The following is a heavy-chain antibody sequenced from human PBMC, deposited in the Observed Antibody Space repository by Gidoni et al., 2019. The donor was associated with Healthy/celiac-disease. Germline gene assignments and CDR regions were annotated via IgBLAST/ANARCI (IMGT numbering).Heavy chain of an antibody. Sequence: EVQLVESGGGLVQPGRSLRLSCVASGFPFAVYAMHWFRQAPGKGLEGVSGMSWNSGSIGYADSVKVRFIISRDNAKNSLYLQMNSLRAEDTALYYCAKGSGYYYDSSGRLWDYWGQGTLVTVSS. V-gene: IGHV3-9*01. CDR1: GFPFAVYA. CDR2: MSWNSGSI. J-gene: IGHJ4*02. CDR3: AKGSGYYYDSSGRLWDY. D-gene: IGHD3-22*01.